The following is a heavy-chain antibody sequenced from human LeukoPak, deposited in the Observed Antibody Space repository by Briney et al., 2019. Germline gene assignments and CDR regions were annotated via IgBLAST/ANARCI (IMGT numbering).Heavy chain of an antibody. CDR1: GGSISSYY. V-gene: IGHV4-59*08. Sequence: PSETLSLTCTVSGGSISSYYWSWIRQPPGKGLEWIGYIYYTGSTNYNPSLKSRVTISLDTSKNQFSLKLSSVTAADTAMYYCARPPLFHYMDVWGKGTTVTVSS. CDR2: IYYTGST. J-gene: IGHJ6*03. CDR3: ARPPLFHYMDV. D-gene: IGHD2-21*01.